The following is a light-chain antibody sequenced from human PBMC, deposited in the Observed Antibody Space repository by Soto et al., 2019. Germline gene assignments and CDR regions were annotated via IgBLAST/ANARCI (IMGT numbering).Light chain of an antibody. CDR1: SSNIGTNA. CDR2: SND. J-gene: IGLJ3*02. V-gene: IGLV1-44*01. Sequence: QAVVTQPPSASGTPGQRVTISCSGSSSNIGTNAVNWCQQLPGTAPRLLIYSNDQRPPGVPDRFSGSKSGTSASLGISGLQSEDEADYCCAVWDDSLNGWVFGGWTKLTVL. CDR3: AVWDDSLNGWV.